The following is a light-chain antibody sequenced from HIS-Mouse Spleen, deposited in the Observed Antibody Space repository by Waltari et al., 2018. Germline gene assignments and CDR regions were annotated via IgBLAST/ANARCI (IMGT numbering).Light chain of an antibody. V-gene: IGKV1-5*03. J-gene: IGKJ3*01. CDR2: TAS. Sequence: DIQMTQSPSTLSASVGDRVTITGRASQSISSWLAWYQQKPGKAPKLLIYTASSVESGVPSRFSGSGSGTEFTLTISSLQPDDFATYYCQQYNSYIFTFGPGTKVDIK. CDR1: QSISSW. CDR3: QQYNSYIFT.